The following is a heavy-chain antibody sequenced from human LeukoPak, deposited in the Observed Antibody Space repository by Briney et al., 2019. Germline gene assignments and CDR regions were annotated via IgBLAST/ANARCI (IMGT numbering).Heavy chain of an antibody. CDR3: ARDQGSGESNYYGLAEGMDY. J-gene: IGHJ4*02. CDR2: IYYSGST. V-gene: IGHV4-59*01. Sequence: SETLSLTCTVSGGSISSYYWSWIRQPPGKGLEWIGYIYYSGSTNYNPSLKSRVTISVDTSKNQFSLKLSSVTAADTAVYYCARDQGSGESNYYGLAEGMDYWGQGTLVTVSS. CDR1: GGSISSYY. D-gene: IGHD3-10*01.